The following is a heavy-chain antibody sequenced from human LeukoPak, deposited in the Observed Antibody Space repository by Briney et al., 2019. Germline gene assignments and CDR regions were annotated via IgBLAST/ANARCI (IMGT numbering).Heavy chain of an antibody. CDR3: ARHAIYSGDYSFWFDP. V-gene: IGHV4-59*08. CDR1: GGSVTTYY. Sequence: SETLSLTCAVSGGSVTTYYWGWIRQPPGKGLEWIAYIYNSGSTNYNPSLKSRVTISVDTPKNQVSLRLSSVTAADTAVYYCARHAIYSGDYSFWFDPWGLGTLVTVSS. D-gene: IGHD1-26*01. J-gene: IGHJ5*02. CDR2: IYNSGST.